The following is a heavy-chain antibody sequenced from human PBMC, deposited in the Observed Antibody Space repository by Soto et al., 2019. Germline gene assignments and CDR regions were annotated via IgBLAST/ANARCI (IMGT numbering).Heavy chain of an antibody. Sequence: QMQLVQSGPEVKKPGTSVKVSCKASGFTFTSSAMQWVRQARGQRLEWIGWIVVGSGNTNYAQKVQARVTSPRYMSTSTAYMALSSMRSEETAVYYCAAGSLGYCSSTSCYVNYYYYMDVWGKGTTVTVSS. CDR2: IVVGSGNT. V-gene: IGHV1-58*02. CDR3: AAGSLGYCSSTSCYVNYYYYMDV. D-gene: IGHD2-2*01. CDR1: GFTFTSSA. J-gene: IGHJ6*03.